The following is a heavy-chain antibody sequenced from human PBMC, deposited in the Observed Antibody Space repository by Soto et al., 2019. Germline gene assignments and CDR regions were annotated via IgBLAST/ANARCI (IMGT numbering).Heavy chain of an antibody. D-gene: IGHD6-13*01. CDR3: ARDHIVEAAGTYYYYYYGMDV. CDR1: GGTFSSYA. J-gene: IGHJ6*02. CDR2: IIPIFGTA. V-gene: IGHV1-69*06. Sequence: GASVKVSCKASGGTFSSYAISWVRQAPGRGLEWMGGIIPIFGTANYAQKFQGRVTITADKSTSTAYMELSSLRSEDTAVYYCARDHIVEAAGTYYYYYYGMDVWGQGTTVTVSS.